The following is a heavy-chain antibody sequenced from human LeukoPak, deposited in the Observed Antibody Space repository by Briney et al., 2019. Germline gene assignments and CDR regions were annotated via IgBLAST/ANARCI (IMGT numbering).Heavy chain of an antibody. V-gene: IGHV4-61*01. Sequence: SETLSLTCTVSGGSISRSRYYWGWIRQPPGKGLEWIGYIYYSGSTNYNPSLKSRVAISVDTSKNQFSLKLSSVTAADTAVYYCAREAGYCTNGVCYNGGPFDYWGQGTLVTVSS. CDR1: GGSISRSRYY. CDR2: IYYSGST. CDR3: AREAGYCTNGVCYNGGPFDY. J-gene: IGHJ4*02. D-gene: IGHD2-8*01.